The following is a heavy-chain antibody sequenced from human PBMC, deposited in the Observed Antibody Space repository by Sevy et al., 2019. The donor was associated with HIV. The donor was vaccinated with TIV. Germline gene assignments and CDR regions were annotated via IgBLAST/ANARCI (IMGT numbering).Heavy chain of an antibody. CDR3: AREGSSGWYEFVDYYYYGMDV. V-gene: IGHV3-33*01. J-gene: IGHJ6*02. CDR2: IWYDGSNK. D-gene: IGHD6-19*01. Sequence: GGSLRLSCAASGFTFSSYGVHWVRQAPGKGLEWVAVIWYDGSNKYYADSVKGRFTISRDNSKNTLYLQMNSLRAEDTAVYYCAREGSSGWYEFVDYYYYGMDVWGQGTTVTVSS. CDR1: GFTFSSYG.